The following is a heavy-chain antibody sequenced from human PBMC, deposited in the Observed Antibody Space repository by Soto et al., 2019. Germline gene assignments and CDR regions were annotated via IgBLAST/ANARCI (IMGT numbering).Heavy chain of an antibody. CDR3: ARSYDSSGYYDYFDY. CDR2: IYYSGST. D-gene: IGHD3-22*01. Sequence: SETLSLTCTVSGGSVSSYYWSWIRQPPGKGLEWIGYIYYSGSTNYNPSLKSRVTISVDTSKNQFSLKLSSVTAADTAVYYCARSYDSSGYYDYFDYWGQGTLVTVSS. V-gene: IGHV4-59*02. CDR1: GGSVSSYY. J-gene: IGHJ4*02.